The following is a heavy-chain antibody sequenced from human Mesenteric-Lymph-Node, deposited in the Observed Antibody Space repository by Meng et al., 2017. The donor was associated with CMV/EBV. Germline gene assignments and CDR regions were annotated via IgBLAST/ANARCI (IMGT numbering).Heavy chain of an antibody. J-gene: IGHJ6*02. CDR3: ARAPYTIFGLATYYYYYAMDV. CDR2: IRYDGSKK. CDR1: GFTFSNYG. D-gene: IGHD3-3*01. Sequence: GESLKISCAASGFTFSNYGMHWVRQAPGKGLEWVAFIRYDGSKKYYADSVKGRFTISRDNSKNTLYLQMNSLRAEDTAVYYCARAPYTIFGLATYYYYYAMDVWGQGTTVTVSS. V-gene: IGHV3-30*02.